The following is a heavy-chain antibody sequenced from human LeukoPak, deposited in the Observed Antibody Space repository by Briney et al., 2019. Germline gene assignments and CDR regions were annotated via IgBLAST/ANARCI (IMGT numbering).Heavy chain of an antibody. CDR3: ARGARFYDILTGYYIGPFDP. J-gene: IGHJ5*02. D-gene: IGHD3-9*01. Sequence: XLXCTXSGGSXXSYYWSWIRQPPGKGLEWIGYIYYSGSTNYNPSLKSRVTISVDTSKNQFSLKLSSVTAADTAVYYCARGARFYDILTGYYIGPFDPWGQGTLVTVSS. V-gene: IGHV4-59*01. CDR1: GGSXXSYY. CDR2: IYYSGST.